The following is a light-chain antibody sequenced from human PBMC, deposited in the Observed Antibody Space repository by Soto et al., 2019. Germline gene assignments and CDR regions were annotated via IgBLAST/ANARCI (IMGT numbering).Light chain of an antibody. V-gene: IGLV2-14*01. CDR1: SNDVGGYNY. CDR3: SSYTSRSTLFV. Sequence: QSVLTQPASVSGSPGQSITMSRTGTSNDVGGYNYVSWYQQHPGKAPKLIISEVSNRPSGVSLRFSGSKSGNTASLTISGLQAEDEADYYCSSYTSRSTLFVFGTGTKVTVL. J-gene: IGLJ1*01. CDR2: EVS.